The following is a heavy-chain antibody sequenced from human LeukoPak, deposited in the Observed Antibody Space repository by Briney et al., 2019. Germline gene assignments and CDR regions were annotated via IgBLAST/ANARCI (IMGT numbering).Heavy chain of an antibody. V-gene: IGHV4-59*01. J-gene: IGHJ4*02. Sequence: PSETLSLTCTVSGDSISSYSWTWIRQPPGKGLEWIGFISYSGSTRYNASFESRVTISIVTSNNQFSMKLTSVTAADTARYYCARVGRGVHTWGSYSFDQWGQGALVTVSS. D-gene: IGHD3-16*01. CDR1: GDSISSYS. CDR3: ARVGRGVHTWGSYSFDQ. CDR2: ISYSGST.